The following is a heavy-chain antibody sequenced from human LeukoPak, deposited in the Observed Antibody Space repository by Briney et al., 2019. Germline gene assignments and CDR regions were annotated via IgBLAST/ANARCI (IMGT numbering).Heavy chain of an antibody. CDR2: IIPIFGTA. CDR3: ARDRAPYSSFYNPLVPNPPYNWFDP. CDR1: GYTFTSYG. J-gene: IGHJ5*02. Sequence: SVKVSCKASGYTFTSYGISWVRQAPGQGLEWMGGIIPIFGTANYAQKFQGRVTITADESTSTAYMELSSLRSEDTAVYYCARDRAPYSSFYNPLVPNPPYNWFDPWGQGTLVTVSS. D-gene: IGHD6-19*01. V-gene: IGHV1-69*13.